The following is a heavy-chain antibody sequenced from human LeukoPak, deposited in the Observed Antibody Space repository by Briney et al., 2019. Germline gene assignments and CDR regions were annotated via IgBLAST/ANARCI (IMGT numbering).Heavy chain of an antibody. J-gene: IGHJ4*02. Sequence: PSETLSLTCAVSGYSISSGYCWGWIRQPPGEGLEWIGSIYHSGSTYYNPSLKSRVTISVDTSKNQFSLKLSSVTAADTAVYYCARDLNNGYGYYFDYWGQGTLVTVSS. CDR2: IYHSGST. CDR3: ARDLNNGYGYYFDY. V-gene: IGHV4-38-2*02. CDR1: GYSISSGYC. D-gene: IGHD5-18*01.